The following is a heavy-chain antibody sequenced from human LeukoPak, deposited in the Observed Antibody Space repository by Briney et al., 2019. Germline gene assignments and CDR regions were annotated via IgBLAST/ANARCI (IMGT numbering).Heavy chain of an antibody. J-gene: IGHJ6*03. CDR2: ISYDGSNK. CDR3: ARDPQYCSSTSCKNYYYYMDV. CDR1: GFTFSSYA. V-gene: IGHV3-30*04. D-gene: IGHD2-2*01. Sequence: GRSPRLSCAASGFTFSSYAMHWVRQAPGKGLEWVAVISYDGSNKYYADSVKGRFTISRDNSKNTLYLQMNSLRAEDTAVYYCARDPQYCSSTSCKNYYYYMDVWGKGTTVTVSS.